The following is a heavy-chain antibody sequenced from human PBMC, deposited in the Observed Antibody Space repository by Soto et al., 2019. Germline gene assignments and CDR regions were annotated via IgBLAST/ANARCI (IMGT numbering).Heavy chain of an antibody. CDR2: IKSQGDGGTR. CDR1: GFSFRNAW. D-gene: IGHD2-2*01. Sequence: PXESLRLSRAASGFSFRNAWMSWVRQAPGKGLEWVGHIKSQGDGGTRDYAAPVKGRFTISRDDSKNTLFLQMNSLKNEDTAVYFCTTDLQAYCDGTTCYAGNYYYDDMDVWGQGTTVTVSS. J-gene: IGHJ6*02. V-gene: IGHV3-15*01. CDR3: TTDLQAYCDGTTCYAGNYYYDDMDV.